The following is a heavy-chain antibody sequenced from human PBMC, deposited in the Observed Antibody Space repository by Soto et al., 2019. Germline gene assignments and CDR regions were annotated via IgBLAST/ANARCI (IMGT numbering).Heavy chain of an antibody. D-gene: IGHD3-22*01. V-gene: IGHV1-3*01. CDR1: GYTFTRYP. Sequence: ASVKVSCKASGYTFTRYPIHWVRQAPGQRLEWMGWINAANGDTAYSQKFQGRVTMTTETSTSTAYMDVRSLRSDDTALYYCVRVIVGATGSAFDIWGQGTMVTVSS. CDR3: VRVIVGATGSAFDI. J-gene: IGHJ3*02. CDR2: INAANGDT.